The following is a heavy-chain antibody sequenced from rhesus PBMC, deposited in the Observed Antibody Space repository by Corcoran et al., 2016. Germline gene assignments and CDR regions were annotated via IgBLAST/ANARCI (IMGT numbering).Heavy chain of an antibody. D-gene: IGHD6-25*01. CDR2: ITYSGST. CDR3: ASLAAAGY. CDR1: GGSISSGYYY. V-gene: IGHV4-122*02. Sequence: QLQLQESGPGLVKPSETLSLTCAVSGGSISSGYYYWSWIRQPPGKGLEWIGYITYSGSTSYNPSLKSRGTISRDTSKNQFSLKLSSVTAADTAVYYCASLAAAGYWGQGVLVTVSS. J-gene: IGHJ4*01.